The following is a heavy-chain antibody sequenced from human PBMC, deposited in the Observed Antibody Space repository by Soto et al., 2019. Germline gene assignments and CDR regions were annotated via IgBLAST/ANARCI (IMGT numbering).Heavy chain of an antibody. Sequence: GGSLRLSCAASGFTFSSYEMNWVRQAPGKGLEWVSYISSSGSTIYYADSVKGRFTISRDNAKNSLYLQMNSLRAEDTAVYYCARDSGNDFWSGYYYNYYYGMDVWGQGTTVTVS. V-gene: IGHV3-48*03. CDR2: ISSSGSTI. CDR1: GFTFSSYE. J-gene: IGHJ6*02. D-gene: IGHD3-3*01. CDR3: ARDSGNDFWSGYYYNYYYGMDV.